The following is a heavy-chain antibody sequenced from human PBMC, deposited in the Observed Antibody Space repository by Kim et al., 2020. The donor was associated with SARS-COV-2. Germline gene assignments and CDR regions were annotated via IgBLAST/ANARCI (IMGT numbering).Heavy chain of an antibody. CDR3: ARGRMVWLVDILTGHYYYYGMDV. D-gene: IGHD3-9*01. CDR2: INHSVST. J-gene: IGHJ6*02. CDR1: GGSFSGYY. V-gene: IGHV4-34*01. Sequence: SETLSLTCAVYGGSFSGYYWSWIRQPPGKGLEWLGEINHSVSTNYNPSLKSRVTISVDTPKNQFSLKLSSVTAADTAVYYCARGRMVWLVDILTGHYYYYGMDVWDQGTTVTVSS.